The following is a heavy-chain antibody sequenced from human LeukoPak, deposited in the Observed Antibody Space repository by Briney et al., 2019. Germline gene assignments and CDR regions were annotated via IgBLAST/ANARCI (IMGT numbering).Heavy chain of an antibody. J-gene: IGHJ3*02. V-gene: IGHV4-59*01. CDR3: ARGVATMYWGHAFDI. CDR2: IYYSGST. CDR1: GGSISSYY. Sequence: SETLSLTCTVSGGSISSYYWSWIRQPPGKGLEWIGYIYYSGSTNYNPSLKSRVTISVDTSKNQFSLKLGSVTAADTAVYYCARGVATMYWGHAFDIWGQGTMVTVSS. D-gene: IGHD5-12*01.